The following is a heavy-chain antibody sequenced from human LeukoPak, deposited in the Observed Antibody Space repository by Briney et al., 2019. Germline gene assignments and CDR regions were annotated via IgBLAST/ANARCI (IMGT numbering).Heavy chain of an antibody. V-gene: IGHV3-48*04. J-gene: IGHJ5*02. CDR1: GFTFISYS. CDR2: ISSGSSTI. D-gene: IGHD3-22*01. CDR3: ARDGITYYYDSSGYFYA. Sequence: GSLRLSCAASGFTFISYSMNWVRQAPRKGLEWVSYISSGSSTIYYADSVKGRFTISRDNARNSLYLQMNSLRAEDTAVYYCARDGITYYYDSSGYFYAWGQGTLVTVSS.